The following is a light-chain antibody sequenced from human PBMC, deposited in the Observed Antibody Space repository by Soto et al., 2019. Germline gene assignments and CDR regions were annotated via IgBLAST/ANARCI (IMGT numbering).Light chain of an antibody. CDR2: WAS. J-gene: IGKJ1*01. V-gene: IGKV4-1*01. Sequence: DIVMTQSPDSLAVSLGERATVNCKSSQSVLYSSNNKNYLAWYQQKPGQPPKLLIYWASTRESGVPDRFSGSGSGTDFPLTISSLQAEDVAVYYCQQYYNAPLTFGQGTKVEIE. CDR1: QSVLYSSNNKNY. CDR3: QQYYNAPLT.